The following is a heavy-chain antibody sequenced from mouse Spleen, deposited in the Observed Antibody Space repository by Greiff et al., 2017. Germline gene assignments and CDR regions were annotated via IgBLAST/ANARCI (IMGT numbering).Heavy chain of an antibody. CDR3: ASTMITKGAWFAY. J-gene: IGHJ3*01. Sequence: VQLQQSGAELAKPGASVKLSCKASGYTFTSYWMHWVKQRPGQGLEWIGYINPSSGYTKYNQKFKDKATLTADKSSSTAYMQLSSLTYEDSAVYYCASTMITKGAWFAYWGQGTLVTVSA. CDR1: GYTFTSYW. D-gene: IGHD2-4*01. V-gene: IGHV1-7*01. CDR2: INPSSGYT.